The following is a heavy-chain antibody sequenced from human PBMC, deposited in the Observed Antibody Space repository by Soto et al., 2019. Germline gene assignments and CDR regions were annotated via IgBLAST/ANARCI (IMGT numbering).Heavy chain of an antibody. Sequence: GGSLRLSCAASGFTFSDYYMSWIRQAPGKGLEWVSYISSSGSTIYYADSVKGRFTISRDNAKNSLYLQMNSLRAEDTAVYYCARDDTLESENWFDPWGQGTLVTVSS. D-gene: IGHD1-1*01. V-gene: IGHV3-11*01. CDR2: ISSSGSTI. CDR1: GFTFSDYY. CDR3: ARDDTLESENWFDP. J-gene: IGHJ5*02.